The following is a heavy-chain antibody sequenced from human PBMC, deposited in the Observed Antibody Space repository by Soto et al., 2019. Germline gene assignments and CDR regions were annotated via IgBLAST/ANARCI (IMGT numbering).Heavy chain of an antibody. V-gene: IGHV3-21*01. CDR3: ARDGSPPAAAGHYGLDV. CDR2: ITSSSSYI. CDR1: GFTFSDYA. J-gene: IGHJ6*02. D-gene: IGHD6-13*01. Sequence: EVQLVESGGGLVKPGGSLRLSCEASGFTFSDYAMNWVRQAPGKGLEWVATITSSSSYIYYADSLKGRFTISRDNAKNSLFLQINSLRAEDTAVYYCARDGSPPAAAGHYGLDVWGQGTTVTVSS.